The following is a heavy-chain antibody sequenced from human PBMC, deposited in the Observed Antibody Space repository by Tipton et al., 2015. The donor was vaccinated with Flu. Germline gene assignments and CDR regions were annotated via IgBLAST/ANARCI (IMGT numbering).Heavy chain of an antibody. V-gene: IGHV1-46*01. CDR3: AREAYCGGDCYNYYYGMDV. CDR1: GYTFTSYY. D-gene: IGHD2-21*01. J-gene: IGHJ6*02. CDR2: INPSGGST. Sequence: QLVQSGAEVKKPGASVKVSCKASGYTFTSYYMHWVRQAPGQELEWMGIINPSGGSTSYAQKFQGRVTMTRDTSTSTVYMELSSLRSEDTAVYYCAREAYCGGDCYNYYYGMDVWGQGTTVTVSS.